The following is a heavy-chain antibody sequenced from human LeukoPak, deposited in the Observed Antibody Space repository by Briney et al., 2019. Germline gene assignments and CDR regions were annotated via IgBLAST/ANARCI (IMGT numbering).Heavy chain of an antibody. CDR1: GDSVSSNSAA. V-gene: IGHV6-1*01. Sequence: SQTLSLTCAISGDSVSSNSAAWNWIRQSPSRGLEWLGRTYYRSKWYNDYAVSVKSRITINPDTSKNQFSLKLSSVTAADTAVYYCARAHPVNYYGSGSYYTGNYYYMDVWGKGTTVTISS. CDR2: TYYRSKWYN. D-gene: IGHD3-10*01. J-gene: IGHJ6*03. CDR3: ARAHPVNYYGSGSYYTGNYYYMDV.